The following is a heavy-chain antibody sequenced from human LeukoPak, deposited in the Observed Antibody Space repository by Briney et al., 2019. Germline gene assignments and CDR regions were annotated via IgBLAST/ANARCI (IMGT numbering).Heavy chain of an antibody. Sequence: PSETLSLTCTVSGGSISSYYWSWIRQPPGKGLEWIGYIYYSGSTNYNPSLKSRVTISVDTSKNQFSLKLSSVTAADTAVYYCATNNGDPGGVFYYYYMDVWGKGTTVTVSS. V-gene: IGHV4-59*01. CDR3: ATNNGDPGGVFYYYYMDV. CDR2: IYYSGST. CDR1: GGSISSYY. J-gene: IGHJ6*03. D-gene: IGHD1-14*01.